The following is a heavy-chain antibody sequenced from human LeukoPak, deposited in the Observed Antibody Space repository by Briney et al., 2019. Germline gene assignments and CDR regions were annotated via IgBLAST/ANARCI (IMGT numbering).Heavy chain of an antibody. Sequence: ASVKVSCKASGYTFTGYYIHWVRQAPGQGLEWMGWINPNSGGTNYAQKFQGRVTMTRDTSTSTVYMELSSLRSEDTAVYYCARDRGGSGWYNWFDPWGQGTLVTVSS. CDR2: INPNSGGT. V-gene: IGHV1-2*02. J-gene: IGHJ5*02. D-gene: IGHD6-19*01. CDR1: GYTFTGYY. CDR3: ARDRGGSGWYNWFDP.